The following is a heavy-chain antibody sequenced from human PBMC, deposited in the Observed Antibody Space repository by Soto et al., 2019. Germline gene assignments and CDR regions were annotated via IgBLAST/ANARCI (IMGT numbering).Heavy chain of an antibody. J-gene: IGHJ4*02. CDR2: ISYDGSNK. Sequence: QVQLVESGGGVVQPGRSLRLSCAASGFTFSSYAMHWVRQAPGKGLEWVAVISYDGSNKYYADSVKGRFTISRDNSKNTLYLQMNSLRAEDTAVYYCARDPPQVPRRPMIVVAPDYWGQGTLVTVSS. D-gene: IGHD3-22*01. CDR1: GFTFSSYA. V-gene: IGHV3-30-3*01. CDR3: ARDPPQVPRRPMIVVAPDY.